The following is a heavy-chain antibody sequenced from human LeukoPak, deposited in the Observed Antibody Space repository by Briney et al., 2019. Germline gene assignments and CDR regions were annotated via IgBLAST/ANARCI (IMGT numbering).Heavy chain of an antibody. CDR3: ARRRGYNYGDDAFDI. D-gene: IGHD5-24*01. J-gene: IGHJ3*02. Sequence: PSETLSLTCAVSGYSISSGYYWGWMRQPPGKGLEWIGSIYHSGSTYYNPSLKSRVTISVDTSKNQFSLKLSSVTAADTAVYYCARRRGYNYGDDAFDIWGQGTIVTVSS. CDR1: GYSISSGYY. CDR2: IYHSGST. V-gene: IGHV4-38-2*01.